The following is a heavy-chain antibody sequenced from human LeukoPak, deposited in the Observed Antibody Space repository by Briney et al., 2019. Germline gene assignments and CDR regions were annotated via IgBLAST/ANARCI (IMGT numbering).Heavy chain of an antibody. CDR3: ARGEYYYDGGY. CDR2: IKQDGSEK. D-gene: IGHD3-22*01. V-gene: IGHV3-7*04. J-gene: IGHJ4*02. CDR1: GFTFSSYW. Sequence: PGGSLRLSCAASGFTFSSYWMSCVRQAPGKGLEWVANIKQDGSEKYYVDSVKGRFTISRDNAENSLFLQMNSLRAEETAVYYCARGEYYYDGGYWGRGTLVTVSS.